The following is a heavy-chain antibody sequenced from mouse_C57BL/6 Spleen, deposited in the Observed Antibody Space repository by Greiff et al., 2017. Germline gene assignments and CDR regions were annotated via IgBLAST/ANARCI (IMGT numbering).Heavy chain of an antibody. D-gene: IGHD2-3*01. CDR1: GYTFTSYW. J-gene: IGHJ2*01. CDR2: IYPSDSET. Sequence: QSCKASGYTFTSYWMDWVKQRPGQGLEWIGNIYPSDSETHYNQKFKDKATLTVDKSSSTAYMQLSSLTSEDSAVYYCARPHDGYYYFDYWGQGTTLTVSS. V-gene: IGHV1-61*01. CDR3: ARPHDGYYYFDY.